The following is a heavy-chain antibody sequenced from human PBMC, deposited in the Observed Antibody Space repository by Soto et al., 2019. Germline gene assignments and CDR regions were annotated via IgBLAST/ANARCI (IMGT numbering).Heavy chain of an antibody. J-gene: IGHJ5*02. Sequence: SVKVSCKASGGTFSSYAISWVQQAPGQGLEWMGGIIPIFGTANYAQKFQGRVTITADESTSTAYMELSSLRSEDTAVYYCATGIKYGDYSRWFDPWGPGTLVTVSP. CDR2: IIPIFGTA. D-gene: IGHD4-17*01. CDR1: GGTFSSYA. V-gene: IGHV1-69*13. CDR3: ATGIKYGDYSRWFDP.